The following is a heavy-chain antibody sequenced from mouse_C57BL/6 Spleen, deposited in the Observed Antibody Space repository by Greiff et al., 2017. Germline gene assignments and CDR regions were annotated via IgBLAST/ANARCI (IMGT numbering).Heavy chain of an antibody. CDR1: GYTFTDYN. CDR2: INPNNGGT. V-gene: IGHV1-18*01. CDR3: ARDYCGSSYWYFDV. J-gene: IGHJ1*03. D-gene: IGHD1-1*01. Sequence: EVQLQQSGPELVKPGASVKIPCKASGYTFTDYNMDWVKQSPGKSLEWIGDINPNNGGTIYNQKFKGKATLTVDKSSSTAYMELRSLTSEETAVYYCARDYCGSSYWYFDVWGTGTTVTVAS.